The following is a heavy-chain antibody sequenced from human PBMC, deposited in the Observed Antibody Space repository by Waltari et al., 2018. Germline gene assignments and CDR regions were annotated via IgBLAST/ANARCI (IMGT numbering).Heavy chain of an antibody. V-gene: IGHV3-7*01. CDR3: ARDLVATPP. D-gene: IGHD2-21*02. J-gene: IGHJ5*02. CDR1: GFTFSRSW. CDR2: IQQNGSEK. Sequence: EVQLVESGGDLFQPGGSLRLSCAASGFTFSRSWMTWVRQAHGKGLEWVGNIQQNGSEKWYADSVRGRFTISRDNAMNSLYLQMNSLRVEDTAVYYCARDLVATPPWGQGTLVTVSS.